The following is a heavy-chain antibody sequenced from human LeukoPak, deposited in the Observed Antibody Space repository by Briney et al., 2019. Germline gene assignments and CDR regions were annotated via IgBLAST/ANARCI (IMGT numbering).Heavy chain of an antibody. Sequence: EASVKVSCKASGYTFTSYYMHWVRQAPGQGLEWMGIINPSGGSTSYAQKFQGRVTMTRDTSTSTVYMELSSLRSEDTAVYYCARGECQLLVNYYYMDVWGKGTTVTISS. CDR2: INPSGGST. CDR1: GYTFTSYY. J-gene: IGHJ6*03. CDR3: ARGECQLLVNYYYMDV. D-gene: IGHD2-2*01. V-gene: IGHV1-46*01.